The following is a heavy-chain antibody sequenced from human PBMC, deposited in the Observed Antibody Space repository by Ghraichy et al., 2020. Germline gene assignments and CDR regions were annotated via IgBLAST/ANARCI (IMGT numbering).Heavy chain of an antibody. V-gene: IGHV4-61*01. CDR3: ARALNPLYYPGLGSPLMDV. CDR2: IHYRGST. CDR1: RGSVSSSSYY. Sequence: SQTLSLTCTVSRGSVSSSSYYWSWIRQPPGKGLEWIGYIHYRGSTNYSPSLKSRVTISLDTSKNQVSLKLSSVTAADTAVYYCARALNPLYYPGLGSPLMDVWGQGTTVTVSS. J-gene: IGHJ6*02. D-gene: IGHD3-10*01.